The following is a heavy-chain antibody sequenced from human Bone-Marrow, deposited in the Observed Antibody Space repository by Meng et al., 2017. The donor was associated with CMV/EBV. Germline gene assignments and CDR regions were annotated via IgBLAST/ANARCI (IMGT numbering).Heavy chain of an antibody. CDR2: INHSGST. J-gene: IGHJ5*02. Sequence: GSLRLSCAVYVGSFSGYYWTWIRQPPGKGLEWIGQINHSGSTDYNPSLKSRVTISVDTSKNQFSLKLSSVTAADTAVYYCARDVNGVNWFDPWGQGTLVTVSS. V-gene: IGHV4-34*01. CDR3: ARDVNGVNWFDP. D-gene: IGHD3-10*01. CDR1: VGSFSGYY.